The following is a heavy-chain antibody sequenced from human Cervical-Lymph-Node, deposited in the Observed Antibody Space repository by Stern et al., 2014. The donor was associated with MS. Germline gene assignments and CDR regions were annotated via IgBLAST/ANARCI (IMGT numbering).Heavy chain of an antibody. J-gene: IGHJ5*02. Sequence: VQLVQSGAEVRKPGSSVKVSCKASGATFSTNAISWLRQAPGQGPEWMGAIMPIFGRANTVQKVRVRLTIAADASASTAYMELRSLRSEDTAVYYCAREHHGGNFASWGQGTLVTVSS. CDR2: IMPIFGRA. D-gene: IGHD4-23*01. V-gene: IGHV1-69*01. CDR1: GATFSTNA. CDR3: AREHHGGNFAS.